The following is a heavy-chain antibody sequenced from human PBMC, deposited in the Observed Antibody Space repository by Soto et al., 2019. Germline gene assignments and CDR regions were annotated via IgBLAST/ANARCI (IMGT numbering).Heavy chain of an antibody. V-gene: IGHV1-18*01. CDR3: AMVDVYVTPSPQDV. J-gene: IGHJ6*02. D-gene: IGHD3-16*01. CDR2: INAYNGNT. CDR1: GYSFTRYG. Sequence: QVQLVQSGAEVKNPGASVKVSCKASGYSFTRYGIGWARQAPGQGLEWMGWINAYNGNTNYAQGPQGRLTLTTDPSTTTAYMELRSLRSNDTAIYYCAMVDVYVTPSPQDVWGQGTTVTVSS.